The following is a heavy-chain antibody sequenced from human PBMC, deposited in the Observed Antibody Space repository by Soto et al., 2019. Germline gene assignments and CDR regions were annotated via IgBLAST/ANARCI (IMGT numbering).Heavy chain of an antibody. CDR1: GGSISSGGYY. V-gene: IGHV4-31*03. D-gene: IGHD4-4*01. J-gene: IGHJ6*02. CDR3: ARDLGPYSNYNYYYYYGMDV. Sequence: SETLSLTCTVSGGSISSGGYYWSWIRQHPGKGLEWIGYIYYSGSTYYNPSLKSRVTISVDTSKNQFSLKLSSVTAADTAVYYCARDLGPYSNYNYYYYYGMDVWGQGTTVTVSS. CDR2: IYYSGST.